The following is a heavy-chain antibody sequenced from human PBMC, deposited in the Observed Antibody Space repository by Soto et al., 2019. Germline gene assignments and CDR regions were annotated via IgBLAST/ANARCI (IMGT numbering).Heavy chain of an antibody. CDR1: GFTFSGYA. CDR2: ISGSGGRT. Sequence: EVQLVESGGGLVQPGGSLRLSCAASGFTFSGYAMNWVRQAPGKGLEWVSGISGSGGRTYYADSVKGRFTISRDNSKNTLYLQLNSLRAEDTAVYYCAKRGPGGIVVVISATTGDFDYWGQGTLVTVSS. D-gene: IGHD2-15*01. V-gene: IGHV3-23*04. CDR3: AKRGPGGIVVVISATTGDFDY. J-gene: IGHJ4*02.